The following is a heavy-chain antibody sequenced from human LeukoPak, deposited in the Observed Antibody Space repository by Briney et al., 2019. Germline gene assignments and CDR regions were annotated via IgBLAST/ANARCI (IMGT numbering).Heavy chain of an antibody. V-gene: IGHV4-39*01. Sequence: SETLSLTCSVSGASISSGSNYWGWIRQPPGKTLEWIGSIYYSGSTYYNPSLKSRVTISVDTSKNQFSLKLSSVTAADTAVYYCARQGASSSWTSPLNFDYWGQGTLVTVSS. CDR2: IYYSGST. D-gene: IGHD6-13*01. J-gene: IGHJ4*02. CDR1: GASISSGSNY. CDR3: ARQGASSSWTSPLNFDY.